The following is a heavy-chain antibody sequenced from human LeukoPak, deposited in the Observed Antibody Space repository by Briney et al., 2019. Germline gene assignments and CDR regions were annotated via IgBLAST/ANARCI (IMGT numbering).Heavy chain of an antibody. Sequence: GGSLRLSCAASGFSFSTYGMHWVRQAPGKGPEWVAFTPYDGNSKYYTDSVKGRFTVSKDNLQNTLYLQMNNLGIEDTAVYFCARAEGVDLYFDYWGQGTPVTVSS. D-gene: IGHD3-16*01. V-gene: IGHV3-30*02. CDR3: ARAEGVDLYFDY. CDR1: GFSFSTYG. CDR2: TPYDGNSK. J-gene: IGHJ4*02.